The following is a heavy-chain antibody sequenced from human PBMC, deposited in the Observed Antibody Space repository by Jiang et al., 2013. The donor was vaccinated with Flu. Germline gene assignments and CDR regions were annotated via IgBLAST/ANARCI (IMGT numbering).Heavy chain of an antibody. J-gene: IGHJ4*02. D-gene: IGHD3-22*01. V-gene: IGHV4-39*07. CDR3: ARHDTTMIVVVNCDGYFDY. CDR1: GGSISSSSYY. Sequence: GLVKPSETLSLTCTVSGGSISSSSYYWGWIRQPPGKGLEWIGSIYYSGSTYYNPSLKSRVTISVDTSKNQFSLKLSSVTAADTAVYYCARHDTTMIVVVNCDGYFDYWGQGTLVTVSS. CDR2: IYYSGST.